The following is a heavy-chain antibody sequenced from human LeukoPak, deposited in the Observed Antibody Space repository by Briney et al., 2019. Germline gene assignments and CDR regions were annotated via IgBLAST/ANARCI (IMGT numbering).Heavy chain of an antibody. V-gene: IGHV3-23*01. D-gene: IGHD1-1*01. CDR3: AKETTSFDP. CDR2: ISGGGDST. J-gene: IGHJ5*02. Sequence: GGPLRLSCAASGFTFSSYVMSWVRQAPGKGLEWVSVISGGGDSTFYADSVKGRFTISRDNSKNTLYLQMDTLRAEDTAIYYCAKETTSFDPWGQGTLVTVSS. CDR1: GFTFSSYV.